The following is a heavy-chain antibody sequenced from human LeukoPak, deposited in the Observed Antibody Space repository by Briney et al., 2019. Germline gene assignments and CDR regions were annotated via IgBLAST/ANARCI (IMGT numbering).Heavy chain of an antibody. Sequence: PGGSLRLSCAASGFTFSSYAMSWVRQAPGKGLEWVSAISGSGVSTSYADSVKGRFTISRDTSKNTVSLQMNSLRGEDTAVYYCAKDVRVGGGGMDVWGQGTPVTVSS. CDR1: GFTFSSYA. J-gene: IGHJ6*02. CDR2: ISGSGVST. D-gene: IGHD1-26*01. CDR3: AKDVRVGGGGMDV. V-gene: IGHV3-23*01.